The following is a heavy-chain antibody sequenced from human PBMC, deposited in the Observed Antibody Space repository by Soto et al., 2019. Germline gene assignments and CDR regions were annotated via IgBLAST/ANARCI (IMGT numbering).Heavy chain of an antibody. CDR2: ISYDGSNK. CDR3: AKLAGVTGGHDAFDI. D-gene: IGHD7-27*01. V-gene: IGHV3-30*18. Sequence: GGSLRLSLAASGFTFSSYGMHWVRQEPGKGLEWVAVISYDGSNKYNADSVKGRFTISRDNSKNTLYLQMNSLSAEDRAVYYCAKLAGVTGGHDAFDIWGQGTMVTVS. CDR1: GFTFSSYG. J-gene: IGHJ3*02.